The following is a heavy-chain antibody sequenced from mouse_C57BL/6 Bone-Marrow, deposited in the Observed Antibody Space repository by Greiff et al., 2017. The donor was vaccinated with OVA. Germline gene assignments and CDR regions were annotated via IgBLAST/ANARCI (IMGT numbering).Heavy chain of an antibody. V-gene: IGHV5-4*01. CDR3: ARDRGRYDYPFAY. CDR1: GFTFSSYA. Sequence: EVKLMESGGGLVKPGGSLKLSCAASGFTFSSYAMSWVRQTPEKRLEWVATISDGGSYTYYPDNVKGRFTISRDNDKNNLYLQMSHLKSEDTAMYSCARDRGRYDYPFAYWGQGTLVTVSA. D-gene: IGHD2-4*01. CDR2: ISDGGSYT. J-gene: IGHJ3*01.